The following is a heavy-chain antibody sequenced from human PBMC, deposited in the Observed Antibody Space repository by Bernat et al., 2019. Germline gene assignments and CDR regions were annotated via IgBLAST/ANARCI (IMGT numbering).Heavy chain of an antibody. CDR1: GGSISSSSYY. V-gene: IGHV4-39*01. CDR3: ARQARVVVINDAFDI. CDR2: IYYSGST. J-gene: IGHJ3*02. Sequence: QLQLQESGPGLVKPSETLSLTCTVSGGSISSSSYYWGWIRQPPGKGLEWIGSIYYSGSTYYNPSLKSRVTISVDTSKNQFSLKLSSVTAADTAVYYCARQARVVVINDAFDIWGLGTMVTVSS. D-gene: IGHD3-22*01.